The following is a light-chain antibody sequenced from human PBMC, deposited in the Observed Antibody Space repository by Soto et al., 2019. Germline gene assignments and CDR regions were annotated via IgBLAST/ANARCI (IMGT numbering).Light chain of an antibody. CDR2: DAS. J-gene: IGKJ1*01. Sequence: DIQMTQSPSTLSASVGDRVTITCRASQTIGTWLAWYHQKPGKAPERLIYDASTLEGGVPSRFSGSGSGTEFSLTITSLQPDDFATFYCQQYSSFSRTFGQGTQVEIK. CDR1: QTIGTW. CDR3: QQYSSFSRT. V-gene: IGKV1-5*01.